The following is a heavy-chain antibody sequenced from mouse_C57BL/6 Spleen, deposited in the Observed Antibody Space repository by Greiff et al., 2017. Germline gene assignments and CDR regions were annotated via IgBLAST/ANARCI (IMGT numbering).Heavy chain of an antibody. CDR2: IYPGNSDT. Sequence: EVQLQQSGTVLARPGASVKMSCKTSGYTFTSYWMHWVKQRPGQGLEWIGAIYPGNSDTSYNQKFKGKAKLTAVTSASTAYMELSSLTNEDSAVYYCTRLLITTVVGDYWGQGTSVTVSS. J-gene: IGHJ4*01. D-gene: IGHD1-1*01. V-gene: IGHV1-5*01. CDR1: GYTFTSYW. CDR3: TRLLITTVVGDY.